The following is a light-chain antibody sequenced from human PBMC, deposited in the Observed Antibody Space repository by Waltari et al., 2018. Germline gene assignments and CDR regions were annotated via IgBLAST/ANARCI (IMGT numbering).Light chain of an antibody. V-gene: IGLV2-14*03. Sequence: QSALTQPASVSGSPGQSITISCTGTSSDVGGYNYVAWFQQYPGKAPKLLIYDVTNRFAGVSNGCSGAKSGNTASLTISGLQAEDEADYYCDSYTSSVTRIFGTGTKVTVL. CDR1: SSDVGGYNY. J-gene: IGLJ1*01. CDR2: DVT. CDR3: DSYTSSVTRI.